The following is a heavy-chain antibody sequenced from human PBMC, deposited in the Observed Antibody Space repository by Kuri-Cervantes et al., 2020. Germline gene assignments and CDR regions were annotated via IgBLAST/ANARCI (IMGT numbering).Heavy chain of an antibody. V-gene: IGHV3-30*03. CDR2: ISYDGNNK. J-gene: IGHJ6*03. D-gene: IGHD2-2*01. Sequence: GGSLRLSCAASGFTSSSYGMHWVRQAPGKGLEWMAVISYDGNNKYYADSVKGRFTISRDNSKNTLYLQMNSLRAEDTAVYYCARVNTMMAWYQYYYMDVWGKGTTVTVSS. CDR3: ARVNTMMAWYQYYYMDV. CDR1: GFTSSSYG.